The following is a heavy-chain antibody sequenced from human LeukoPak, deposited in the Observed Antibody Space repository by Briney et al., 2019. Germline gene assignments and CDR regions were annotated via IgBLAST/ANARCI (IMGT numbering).Heavy chain of an antibody. D-gene: IGHD5-24*01. V-gene: IGHV3-48*01. CDR2: ISSSSSTI. CDR3: ARRRDGNNVFDY. J-gene: IGHJ4*02. Sequence: GGSLRLSCAASGFTFSSYSTNWGRQAPGKGLEWVSYISSSSSTIYYADSVRGRFTISRDNAKNSLYLQMNRLRAEDTAVYYCARRRDGNNVFDYWGQGTLVTVSS. CDR1: GFTFSSYS.